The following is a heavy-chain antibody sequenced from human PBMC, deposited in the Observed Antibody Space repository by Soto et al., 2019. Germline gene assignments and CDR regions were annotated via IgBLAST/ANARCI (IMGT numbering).Heavy chain of an antibody. Sequence: SPETLSLTCPVSGGSISAYYWSWVRQPPGKGLEWIGEIFHSGSTYYNPSLKTRLTISVDKSKNQFSLKLSSVTAADTAVYYCARVYSGSYSDSWGRGTLVTVSS. CDR2: IFHSGST. CDR1: GGSISAYY. V-gene: IGHV4-4*03. D-gene: IGHD1-26*01. CDR3: ARVYSGSYSDS. J-gene: IGHJ4*02.